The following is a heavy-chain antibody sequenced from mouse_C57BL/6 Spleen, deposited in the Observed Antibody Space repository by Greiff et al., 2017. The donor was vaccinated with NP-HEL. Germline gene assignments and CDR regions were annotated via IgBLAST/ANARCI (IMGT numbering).Heavy chain of an antibody. Sequence: VQLQQSGAELVRPGASVTLSCKASGYTFTDYEMHWVKQTPVHGLEWIGAIDPETGGTAYNQKFKGKAILTADKSSSTAYMELRSLTSEDSAVYYCTRDYSKEGDYFDYWGQGTTLTVSS. CDR3: TRDYSKEGDYFDY. J-gene: IGHJ2*01. V-gene: IGHV1-15*01. D-gene: IGHD2-5*01. CDR1: GYTFTDYE. CDR2: IDPETGGT.